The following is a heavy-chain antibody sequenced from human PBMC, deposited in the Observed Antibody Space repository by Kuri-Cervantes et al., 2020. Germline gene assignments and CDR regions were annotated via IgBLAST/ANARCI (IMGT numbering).Heavy chain of an antibody. D-gene: IGHD6-19*01. Sequence: GESLKISCAASGFTVSSNYMSWVRQAPGKGLEWVSVIYSGGSTYYADSVKGRFTISRDNSKNTLFLQMNSLRAEDTAVYYCARWAQAVAGKGYYYYGMDVWGQGTTVTVSS. V-gene: IGHV3-66*01. CDR2: IYSGGST. CDR3: ARWAQAVAGKGYYYYGMDV. CDR1: GFTVSSNY. J-gene: IGHJ6*02.